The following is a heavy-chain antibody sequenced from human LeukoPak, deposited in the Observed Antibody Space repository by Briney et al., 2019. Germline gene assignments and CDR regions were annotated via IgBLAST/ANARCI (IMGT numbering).Heavy chain of an antibody. D-gene: IGHD3-10*01. CDR2: IYSGGST. V-gene: IGHV3-66*04. J-gene: IGHJ4*02. CDR3: ARLPSGDY. Sequence: GGSLRLSCATSGFTFSSYAMSWVRQAPGKGLEWVSVIYSGGSTYYADSLKDRFIVSRDNSKNTLYLQINSLRAEDTAVYYCARLPSGDYWGQGTLVTVSS. CDR1: GFTFSSYA.